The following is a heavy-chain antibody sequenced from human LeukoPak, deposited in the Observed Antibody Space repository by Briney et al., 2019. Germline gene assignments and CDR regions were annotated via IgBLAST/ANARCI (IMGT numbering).Heavy chain of an antibody. J-gene: IGHJ6*03. Sequence: ASVKVSCKASGGTFSSYAISWVRQAPGQGLEWMGGIIPIFGTANYAQKFRGRVTITTDESTSTAYMELSSLRSEDTAVYYCARTSSPTYYYYYYMDVWGKGTTVTVSS. CDR3: ARTSSPTYYYYYYMDV. D-gene: IGHD6-13*01. V-gene: IGHV1-69*05. CDR1: GGTFSSYA. CDR2: IIPIFGTA.